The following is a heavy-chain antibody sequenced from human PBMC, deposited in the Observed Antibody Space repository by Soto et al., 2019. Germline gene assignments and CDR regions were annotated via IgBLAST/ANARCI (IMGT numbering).Heavy chain of an antibody. CDR1: GCTFSSYA. CDR3: ARDNGSSWYNWFEP. J-gene: IGHJ5*02. CDR2: IIPLFGTT. Sequence: ASVKVSCKASGCTFSSYAISWVRQAPGRGLEWMGGIIPLFGTTNYAQKFRGRVTVTADESTSTVYMEVRSLRFEDTAVYYCARDNGSSWYNWFEPWGQGTLVTVSS. V-gene: IGHV1-69*13. D-gene: IGHD6-13*01.